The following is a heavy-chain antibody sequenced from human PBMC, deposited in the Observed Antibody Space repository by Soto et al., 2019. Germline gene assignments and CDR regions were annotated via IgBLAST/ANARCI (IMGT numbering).Heavy chain of an antibody. CDR2: VYYTGTT. D-gene: IGHD2-2*01. Sequence: SETLSLTCTVSNFSVLTSIYYWAWIRQPPGKGLEWVGTVYYTGTTYYNPSLQSRVTISIDTSKNQFSLNLNSVTAADTAVYYCARNWNLALVPAAYFDSWGQGTLVTVSS. V-gene: IGHV4-39*01. CDR3: ARNWNLALVPAAYFDS. J-gene: IGHJ4*02. CDR1: NFSVLTSIYY.